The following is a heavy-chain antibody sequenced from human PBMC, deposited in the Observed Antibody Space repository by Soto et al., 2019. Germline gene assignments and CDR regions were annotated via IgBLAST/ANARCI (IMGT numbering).Heavy chain of an antibody. J-gene: IGHJ4*02. Sequence: QITLKESGPTLVKPTQTLTLTCTVYGFSLNTYGVGVGWIRQPPGKALEWLALIYWDDDKRYSPSLKSRLTITKDTSKNQVVLTMTNMDPVDTVTYYCARALGAWGAYYFDYWGQGTLFTVSS. V-gene: IGHV2-5*02. D-gene: IGHD3-16*01. CDR1: GFSLNTYGVG. CDR2: IYWDDDK. CDR3: ARALGAWGAYYFDY.